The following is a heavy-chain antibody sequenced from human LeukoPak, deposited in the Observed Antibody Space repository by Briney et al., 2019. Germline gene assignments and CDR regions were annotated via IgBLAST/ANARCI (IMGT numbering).Heavy chain of an antibody. Sequence: PGGSLRLSCAASGFTFSTYWMSWVRQAPGKGLEWVANIKQDGSEKYYVDSVKGRFTISRDNAKNSRYLQMNSLRAEDTAVYYCARERQNKDFWSGGDYWGQGTLVTVSS. V-gene: IGHV3-7*01. CDR2: IKQDGSEK. D-gene: IGHD3-3*01. CDR3: ARERQNKDFWSGGDY. CDR1: GFTFSTYW. J-gene: IGHJ4*02.